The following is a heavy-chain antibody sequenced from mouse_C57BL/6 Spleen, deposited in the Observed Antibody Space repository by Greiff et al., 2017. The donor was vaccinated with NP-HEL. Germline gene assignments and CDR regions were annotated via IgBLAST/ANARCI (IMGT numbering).Heavy chain of an antibody. Sequence: QVQLQQPGAELVKPGASVKLSCKASGYTFTSYWMQWVKQRPGQGLEWIGEIDPSDSYTNYNQKFKGKATLTVDTSSNTAYMQLSSLTSEDSAVYYCARDYGSSYEYYAMDYWGQGTSVTVSS. V-gene: IGHV1-50*01. J-gene: IGHJ4*01. CDR1: GYTFTSYW. D-gene: IGHD1-1*01. CDR2: IDPSDSYT. CDR3: ARDYGSSYEYYAMDY.